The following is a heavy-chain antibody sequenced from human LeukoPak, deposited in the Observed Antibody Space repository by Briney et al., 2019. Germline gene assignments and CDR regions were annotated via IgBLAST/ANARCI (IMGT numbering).Heavy chain of an antibody. Sequence: GGSLRLSCAASGFTFSNAWMSWVRQAPGKGLEWVGRIKSKTDGGTTDYAAPVKGRFTISRDDSKNTLYLQMNSLKTEDTAVYYCTTGYCSSTSCHDWGQGTLVTVSS. CDR1: GFTFSNAW. D-gene: IGHD2-2*01. CDR2: IKSKTDGGTT. V-gene: IGHV3-15*01. J-gene: IGHJ4*02. CDR3: TTGYCSSTSCHD.